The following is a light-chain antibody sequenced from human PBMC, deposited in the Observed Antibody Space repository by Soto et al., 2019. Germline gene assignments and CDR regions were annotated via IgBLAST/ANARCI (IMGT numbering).Light chain of an antibody. CDR2: AAS. Sequence: ATQLTQSPSSLSASVGDRVTITCRASQGISSYLAWFQQKSGKALKLLIYAASNLQSGVPSRFRGSRSGTEFTLTVSSLQPEDFATYYCLQDHDDSWTFGQGTKVDI. CDR1: QGISSY. V-gene: IGKV1-6*01. CDR3: LQDHDDSWT. J-gene: IGKJ1*01.